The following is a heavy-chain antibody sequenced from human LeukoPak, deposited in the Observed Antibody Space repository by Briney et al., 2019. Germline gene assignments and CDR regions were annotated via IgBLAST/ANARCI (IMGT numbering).Heavy chain of an antibody. CDR2: ISGSGDST. CDR1: GFTFSSYA. V-gene: IGHV3-23*01. D-gene: IGHD6-19*01. J-gene: IGHJ4*02. Sequence: GGSLRLSCAVSGFTFSSYAMSWVRQAPGKGLEWVSAISGSGDSTYYAKSVKGRFTISRDNSKNTLYLQMNSLRDEDTAVYYCAKTYSSGWFYFDYWGQGTLVTVS. CDR3: AKTYSSGWFYFDY.